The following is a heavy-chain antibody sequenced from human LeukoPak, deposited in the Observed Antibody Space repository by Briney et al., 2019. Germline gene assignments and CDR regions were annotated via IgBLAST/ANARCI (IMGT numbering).Heavy chain of an antibody. J-gene: IGHJ4*02. D-gene: IGHD2-21*01. CDR3: AGLGVMVLVYQFES. CDR1: GGSVSSSKYL. Sequence: SETLSLTCAVSGGSVSSSKYLWGWIRQPPGKELEWIGSISYSGNADYNPSLRSRVTLSVDTSKSQFSLKLTSVTAADSAVYYCAGLGVMVLVYQFESWGQGTPVTASS. V-gene: IGHV4-39*07. CDR2: ISYSGNA.